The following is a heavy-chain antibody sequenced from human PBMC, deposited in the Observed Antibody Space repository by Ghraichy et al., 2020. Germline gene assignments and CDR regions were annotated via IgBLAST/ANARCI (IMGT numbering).Heavy chain of an antibody. CDR2: ISRSSRTI. J-gene: IGHJ6*02. Sequence: GGSLRLSCAASGFSLSHYIMNWVRQAPGKGLEWVSHISRSSRTISYADSVKGRFTVSRDNDKKSVFLQMNSLRDEDTAVYYCARASMVVRFYYYDALDVWGPGTTVTVSS. D-gene: IGHD4-23*01. CDR1: GFSLSHYI. CDR3: ARASMVVRFYYYDALDV. V-gene: IGHV3-48*02.